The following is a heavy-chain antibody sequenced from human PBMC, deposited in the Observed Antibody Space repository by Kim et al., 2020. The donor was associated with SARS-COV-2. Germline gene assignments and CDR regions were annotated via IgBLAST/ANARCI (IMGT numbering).Heavy chain of an antibody. CDR2: IIPIFGTA. D-gene: IGHD3-3*01. J-gene: IGHJ3*02. CDR1: GGTFSSYA. Sequence: SVKVSCKASGGTFSSYAISWVRQAPGQGLEWMGGIIPIFGTANYAQKFQGRVTITADESTSTAYMELSSLRSEDTAVYYCARGKGITIFGVVLTGAFDIWGQGTMVTVSS. V-gene: IGHV1-69*13. CDR3: ARGKGITIFGVVLTGAFDI.